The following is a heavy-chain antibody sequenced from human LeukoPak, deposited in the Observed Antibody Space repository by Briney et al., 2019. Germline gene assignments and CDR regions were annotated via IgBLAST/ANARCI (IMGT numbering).Heavy chain of an antibody. CDR1: GGSFSGYY. CDR2: INHSGST. CDR3: ARQAGDSSGPIDY. D-gene: IGHD3-22*01. Sequence: SETLSLTCAVYGGSFSGYYWSWIRQPPGKGLEWIGEINHSGSTNYNPSLKSRVTISVDTSKNQFSLKLSSVTAADTAVYYCARQAGDSSGPIDYWGQGTLVTVSS. V-gene: IGHV4-34*01. J-gene: IGHJ4*02.